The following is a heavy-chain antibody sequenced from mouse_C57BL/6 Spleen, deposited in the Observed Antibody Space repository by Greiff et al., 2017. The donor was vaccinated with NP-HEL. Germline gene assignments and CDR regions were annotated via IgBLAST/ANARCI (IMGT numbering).Heavy chain of an antibody. V-gene: IGHV5-9-1*02. CDR3: TRDLHDYGGLFAY. CDR1: GFTFSSYA. Sequence: VQLKQSGEGLVKPGGSLKLSCAASGFTFSSYAMSWVRQTPEKRLEWVAYISSGGDYIYYADTVKGRFTISRDNARNTLYLQMSSLKSEDTAMYYCTRDLHDYGGLFAYWGQGTLVTVSA. D-gene: IGHD2-4*01. CDR2: ISSGGDYI. J-gene: IGHJ3*01.